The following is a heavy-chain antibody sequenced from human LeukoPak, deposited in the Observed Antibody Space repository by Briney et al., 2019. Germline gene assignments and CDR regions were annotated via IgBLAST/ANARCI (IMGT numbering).Heavy chain of an antibody. CDR1: GGSISSSY. D-gene: IGHD3-10*01. CDR2: IYFSGST. J-gene: IGHJ5*02. V-gene: IGHV4-59*12. CDR3: ARGGMVRGVIGWFDP. Sequence: PSETLSLTCTVSGGSISSSYWSWIRQPPGKGLEWIGYIYFSGSTNYNPSLKSRVTMSVDTSKNQFSLKLSSVTAADTAVYYCARGGMVRGVIGWFDPWGQGTLVTVSS.